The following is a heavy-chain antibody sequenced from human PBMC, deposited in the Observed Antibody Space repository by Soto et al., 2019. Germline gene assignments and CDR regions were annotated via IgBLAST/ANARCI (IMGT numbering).Heavy chain of an antibody. J-gene: IGHJ6*03. Sequence: QVQLVQSGAEVKKPGASVKVSCKASGYTFTSYDINWVRQATGQGLEWMGWMNPNSGNTGYAQKLQGRITTTSNTTISTAYMQLSSLRSEDTASYYCARAYYGSGSYYYYYYGHLDVSGKGPTVTVS. V-gene: IGHV1-8*01. CDR2: MNPNSGNT. D-gene: IGHD3-10*01. CDR3: ARAYYGSGSYYYYYYGHLDV. CDR1: GYTFTSYD.